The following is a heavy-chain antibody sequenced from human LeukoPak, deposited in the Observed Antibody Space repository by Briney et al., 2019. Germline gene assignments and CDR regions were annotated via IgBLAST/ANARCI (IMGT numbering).Heavy chain of an antibody. D-gene: IGHD3-22*01. CDR2: IYYSGST. CDR1: GYSISSGYY. Sequence: PSETLSLTCAVSGYSISSGYYWGWIRQPPGKGLEWIGYIYYSGSTNYNPSLKSRVTISVDTSKNQFSLKLSSVTAADTAVYYCASDNYYYDSSGYSETWGQGTLVTVSS. V-gene: IGHV4-61*01. CDR3: ASDNYYYDSSGYSET. J-gene: IGHJ5*02.